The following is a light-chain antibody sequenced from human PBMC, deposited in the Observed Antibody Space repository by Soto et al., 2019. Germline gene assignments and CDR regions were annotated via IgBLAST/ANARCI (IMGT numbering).Light chain of an antibody. CDR1: QSISSSF. V-gene: IGKV3-20*01. J-gene: IGKJ5*01. CDR3: QQYDNSPIT. CDR2: GAS. Sequence: EIVLTQSPGILSLSPGERASLCFVASQSISSSFLAWYQQKPGQAPRLLIYGASSRATGIPDRFSGTGSETDFTLTISRLEPEDFAVYYCQQYDNSPITFGQGTRLENK.